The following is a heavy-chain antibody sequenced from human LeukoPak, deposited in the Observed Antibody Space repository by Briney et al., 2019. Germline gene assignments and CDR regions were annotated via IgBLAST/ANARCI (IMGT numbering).Heavy chain of an antibody. Sequence: GGSLRLSCAASGFTFSSYGMSWVRQAPGKGLEWVSAINGNGGSTYYADSVKGRFTISRDNSKNTLYLQMNSLRAEDTAVYYCAKDGGHYFDSSGTGYNWGQGTLVTVSS. D-gene: IGHD3-22*01. CDR3: AKDGGHYFDSSGTGYN. CDR2: INGNGGST. J-gene: IGHJ4*02. CDR1: GFTFSSYG. V-gene: IGHV3-23*01.